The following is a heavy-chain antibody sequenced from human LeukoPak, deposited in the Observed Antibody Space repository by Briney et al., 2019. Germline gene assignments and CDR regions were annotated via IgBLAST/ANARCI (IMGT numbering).Heavy chain of an antibody. CDR1: GGSIGSGYY. Sequence: SETLSLTCTVSGGSIGSGYYWYWIRQPPGKGLEWIGSIHYGGTTHYNPSLQSRVTISADTSKNQFALDLRSVTAADTAVYYCTRDIGDFVSDFWGQGTLVTVSS. J-gene: IGHJ4*02. V-gene: IGHV4-38-2*02. D-gene: IGHD2-21*02. CDR2: IHYGGTT. CDR3: TRDIGDFVSDF.